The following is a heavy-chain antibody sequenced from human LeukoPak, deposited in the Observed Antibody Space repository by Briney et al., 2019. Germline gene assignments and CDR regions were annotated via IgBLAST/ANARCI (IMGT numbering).Heavy chain of an antibody. CDR2: ISAYNGNT. J-gene: IGHJ5*02. CDR1: GYTFTSYG. Sequence: ASVKVSCKASGYTFTSYGIRWVRQAPGQGLEWMGWISAYNGNTNYAQKLQGRVTMTTDTSTSTAYMELRSLRSDDTAVYYCARAGYGDYALEGGWFDLWGQGTLVTVSS. V-gene: IGHV1-18*01. CDR3: ARAGYGDYALEGGWFDL. D-gene: IGHD4-17*01.